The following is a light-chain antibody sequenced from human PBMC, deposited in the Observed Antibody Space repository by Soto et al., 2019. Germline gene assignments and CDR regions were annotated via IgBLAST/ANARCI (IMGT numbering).Light chain of an antibody. CDR3: EAWDGSLNVVL. Sequence: QAVVAQPPSASGTPGQRVTISCSGSSSNIGTNTVNWYQHLPGSAPKLLLYSNNQRPSGVPDRFSGSKSGTSASLAISGLQPDDEADYYCEAWDGSLNVVLFGGGTKLTVL. V-gene: IGLV1-44*01. CDR2: SNN. CDR1: SSNIGTNT. J-gene: IGLJ2*01.